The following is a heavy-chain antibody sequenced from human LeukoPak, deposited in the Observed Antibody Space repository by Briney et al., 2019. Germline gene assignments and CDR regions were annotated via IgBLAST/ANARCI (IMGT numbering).Heavy chain of an antibody. CDR2: ISYDGSNK. CDR1: GFTFSSYA. CDR3: ARDRDRRNLGSLDY. Sequence: GGSLRLSCAASGFTFSSYAMHWVRQAPGKGLEWVAVISYDGSNKYYADSVKGRFTTSRDNSKNTLYLQMNSLRAEDTAVYYCARDRDRRNLGSLDYWGQGTLVTVSS. J-gene: IGHJ4*02. D-gene: IGHD1-14*01. V-gene: IGHV3-30-3*01.